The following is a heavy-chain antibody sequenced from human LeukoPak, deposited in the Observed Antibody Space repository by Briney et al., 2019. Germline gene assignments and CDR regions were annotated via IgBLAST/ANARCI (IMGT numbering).Heavy chain of an antibody. D-gene: IGHD6-13*01. J-gene: IGHJ4*02. CDR3: AKALGSSWYNNYFDY. V-gene: IGHV3-30*18. CDR2: ISYEGLNK. CDR1: GFPFSNYD. Sequence: GRSLRPSCAASGFPFSNYDMNWVRQAPGKGLEWVAVISYEGLNKYYADSVKGRFSISRDNSKNTLYLQMNSLRPEDTAVYYCAKALGSSWYNNYFDYWAQGTLVTVSS.